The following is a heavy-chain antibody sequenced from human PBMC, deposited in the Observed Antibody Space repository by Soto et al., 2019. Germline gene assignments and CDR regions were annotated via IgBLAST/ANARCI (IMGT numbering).Heavy chain of an antibody. CDR2: IRSKAYGGTT. CDR3: AKVVGSYYHGIHYYYFGMDV. D-gene: IGHD1-26*01. CDR1: GFTFGDYA. Sequence: GGSLRLSCTASGFTFGDYAMSWFRQAPGKGLEWVGFIRSKAYGGTTEYAASVKGRFTISRDDSKSIAYLQMNSLRAEDTAVYYCAKVVGSYYHGIHYYYFGMDVWGQGTKVTVSS. J-gene: IGHJ6*02. V-gene: IGHV3-49*03.